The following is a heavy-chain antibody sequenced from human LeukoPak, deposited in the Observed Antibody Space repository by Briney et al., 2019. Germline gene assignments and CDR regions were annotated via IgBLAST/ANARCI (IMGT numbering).Heavy chain of an antibody. D-gene: IGHD5-18*01. CDR2: IYTSGST. CDR3: ARDTAMAYYYYGTDV. V-gene: IGHV4-61*02. Sequence: SQTLSLTCTVSGGSISSGSYYWSWIRQPAGKGLEWIGRIYTSGSTNYNPSLKSRVTISVDTSKNQFSLKLSSVTAADTAVYYCARDTAMAYYYYGTDVWGQGTTVTVSS. CDR1: GGSISSGSYY. J-gene: IGHJ6*02.